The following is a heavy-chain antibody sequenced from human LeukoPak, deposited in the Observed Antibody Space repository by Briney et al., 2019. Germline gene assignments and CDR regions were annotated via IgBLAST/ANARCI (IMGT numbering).Heavy chain of an antibody. CDR2: INPNSGGT. J-gene: IGHJ3*02. V-gene: IGHV1-2*02. CDR3: ARDTVTHSDSFDI. D-gene: IGHD4-17*01. Sequence: ASVKVSCKVSGYTLTELSMHWVRQAPGKGLEWMGWINPNSGGTNYAQKFQGRVTMTRDTSISTAYMELSRLRSDDTAVYYCARDTVTHSDSFDIWGQGTMVTVSS. CDR1: GYTLTELS.